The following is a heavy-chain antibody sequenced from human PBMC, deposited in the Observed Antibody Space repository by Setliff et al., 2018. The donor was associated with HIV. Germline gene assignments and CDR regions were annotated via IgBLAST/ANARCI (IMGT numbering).Heavy chain of an antibody. Sequence: NPSETLSLTCAVSGASINTINHLWDWIRQPPGKGLEWIGSVYFTGDAYYNPSLKSRVTLSVDTSKNLFSLELRSVTAADTAVYYFVRHISPVDAFDVWGQGTMVTVSS. CDR1: GASINTINHL. CDR2: VYFTGDA. V-gene: IGHV4-39*01. D-gene: IGHD3-3*02. J-gene: IGHJ3*01. CDR3: VRHISPVDAFDV.